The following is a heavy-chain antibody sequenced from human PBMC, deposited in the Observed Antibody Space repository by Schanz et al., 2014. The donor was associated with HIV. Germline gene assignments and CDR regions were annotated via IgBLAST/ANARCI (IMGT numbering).Heavy chain of an antibody. J-gene: IGHJ4*02. CDR3: ARDKDYTWATYRFPDS. Sequence: QVQLLQSGPEVKRPGASVTVSCKTSGYTFSHYGVSWVRQAPGQGLEWMGWINTEDGDTQYFPKLQGRVSMTRDSSTNTVHMELRNLRSDDTAIYYCARDKDYTWATYRFPDSWGQGTVVTVSS. D-gene: IGHD3-16*02. CDR2: INTEDGDT. V-gene: IGHV1-18*01. CDR1: GYTFSHYG.